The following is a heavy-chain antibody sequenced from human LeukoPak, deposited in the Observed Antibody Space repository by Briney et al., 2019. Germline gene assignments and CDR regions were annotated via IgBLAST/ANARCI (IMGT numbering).Heavy chain of an antibody. CDR2: ISYDGSNK. D-gene: IGHD2-2*01. V-gene: IGHV3-30-3*01. CDR3: AKGGYCSTTSCTPWGMDV. CDR1: GFTFSSYA. J-gene: IGHJ6*02. Sequence: GRSLRLSCAASGFTFSSYAMHWVRQAPGRGLEWVAVISYDGSNKYYADSVKGRFTISKDNSKNTLYLQMNSLRAVDTAVYYCAKGGYCSTTSCTPWGMDVWGQGTTVTVSS.